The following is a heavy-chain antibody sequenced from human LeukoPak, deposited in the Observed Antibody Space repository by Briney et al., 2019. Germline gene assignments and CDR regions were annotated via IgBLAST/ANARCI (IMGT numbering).Heavy chain of an antibody. CDR1: GYTFTGYY. CDR2: INPNSGGT. J-gene: IGHJ6*02. V-gene: IGHV1-2*04. Sequence: GASVKVSCKASGYTFTGYYMHWVRQAPGQGLEWMGWINPNSGGTNYAQKFQGWVTMTSDTSISTAYMELSRLRSDDTAVYYCARRGRDYYYGMDVWGQGTTVTVSS. CDR3: ARRGRDYYYGMDV.